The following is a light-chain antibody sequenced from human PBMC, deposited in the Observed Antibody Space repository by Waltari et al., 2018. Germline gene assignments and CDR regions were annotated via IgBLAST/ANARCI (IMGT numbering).Light chain of an antibody. Sequence: EIVMTQSPATLSVSPGERATPSCRASQSVSSNLAWYQQKPGQAPRLLIYGASTRATGIPARFSGSGSGTEFTLTISSLQSEDFAVYYCQQYNNWPLTFGQGTKVEIK. CDR1: QSVSSN. V-gene: IGKV3-15*01. CDR2: GAS. CDR3: QQYNNWPLT. J-gene: IGKJ1*01.